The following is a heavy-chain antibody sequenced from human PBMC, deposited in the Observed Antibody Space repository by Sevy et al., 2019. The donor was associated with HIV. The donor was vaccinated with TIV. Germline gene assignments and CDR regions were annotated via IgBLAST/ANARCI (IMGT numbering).Heavy chain of an antibody. Sequence: GGSLRLSCAASGLTFSSYAMSWVRQAPGKGLEWVSAISGSGGSTYYADSVKGRFTISRDNSKNTLYLQMNSLRAEDTAVYYCAKDCGRGSCHYFDYWGQGTLVTVSS. J-gene: IGHJ4*02. CDR1: GLTFSSYA. V-gene: IGHV3-23*01. D-gene: IGHD1-26*01. CDR2: ISGSGGST. CDR3: AKDCGRGSCHYFDY.